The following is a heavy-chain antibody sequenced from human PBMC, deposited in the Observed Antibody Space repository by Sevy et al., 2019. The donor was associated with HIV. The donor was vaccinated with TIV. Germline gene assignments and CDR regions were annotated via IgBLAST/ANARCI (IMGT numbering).Heavy chain of an antibody. CDR1: GYSFNMYE. J-gene: IGHJ6*02. CDR2: ISASTGAT. Sequence: ASVKVSCKTSGYSFNMYEFTWVGKPLGQGLEWMGWISASTGATANSKRFRGRVTMTTDASTNTAYMELRRLTSDDTAVYYCARHRPQGVVIIPGSGYHYGADFWGQGTMVTVSS. CDR3: ARHRPQGVVIIPGSGYHYGADF. D-gene: IGHD3-3*01. V-gene: IGHV1-18*01.